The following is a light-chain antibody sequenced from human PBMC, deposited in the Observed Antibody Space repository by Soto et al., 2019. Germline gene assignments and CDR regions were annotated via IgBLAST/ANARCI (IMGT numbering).Light chain of an antibody. V-gene: IGLV2-14*01. CDR1: SSDVGGYNY. J-gene: IGLJ2*01. CDR3: SSDTSSSPHVV. CDR2: DVS. Sequence: QSALTQPASVSGSPGQSITISCTGTSSDVGGYNYVSWYQQHPGKAPKLMIYDVSNRPTGVSNRFSGSKSGNTSSLTISGLQAVVEGDYYCSSDTSSSPHVVFGGGTDLAAL.